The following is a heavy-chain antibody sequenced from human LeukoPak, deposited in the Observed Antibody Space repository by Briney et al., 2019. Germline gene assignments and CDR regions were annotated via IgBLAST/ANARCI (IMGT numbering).Heavy chain of an antibody. V-gene: IGHV3-23*01. CDR1: GLTFHDYA. CDR3: AKQPYNYYYLDV. CDR2: IVGDSSKT. J-gene: IGHJ6*03. D-gene: IGHD2-21*01. Sequence: GGSLRLSCAISGLTFHDYAMNWVRQAPGMGLEWVSTIVGDSSKTYYADSVKGRFTISRDNSNYMLFLHMNNLRAEDTAIYYCAKQPYNYYYLDVWGKGTTVTVSS.